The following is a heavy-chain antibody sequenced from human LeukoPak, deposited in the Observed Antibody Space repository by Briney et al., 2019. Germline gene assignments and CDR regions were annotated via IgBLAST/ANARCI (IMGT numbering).Heavy chain of an antibody. V-gene: IGHV1-2*02. D-gene: IGHD2-15*01. J-gene: IGHJ4*02. CDR2: INPNSGGT. Sequence: ASVKVSCKASGYTFTGYYMHWVRQAPGQGLEWMGWINPNSGGTNYAQKFQGRVTMTRDTSISTAYMELSRLRSDDTAVYYCARDRSLGYCSGGSCYSLDYWGQGTLVTVSS. CDR1: GYTFTGYY. CDR3: ARDRSLGYCSGGSCYSLDY.